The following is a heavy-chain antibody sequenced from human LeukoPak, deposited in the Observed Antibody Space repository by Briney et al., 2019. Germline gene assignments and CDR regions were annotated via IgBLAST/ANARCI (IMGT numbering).Heavy chain of an antibody. Sequence: GRSLRLSCAASGFTFDDYAMHWFGQPPGKGREGVPVFSWNSGRIGYADSVKGRFTISRATAKTSLYLQMNSLRAEDTALYYCAKDMWGYAFYYYYGMDVLGQGTTVTVSS. J-gene: IGHJ6*02. V-gene: IGHV3-9*01. CDR3: AKDMWGYAFYYYYGMDV. CDR2: FSWNSGRI. D-gene: IGHD5-12*01. CDR1: GFTFDDYA.